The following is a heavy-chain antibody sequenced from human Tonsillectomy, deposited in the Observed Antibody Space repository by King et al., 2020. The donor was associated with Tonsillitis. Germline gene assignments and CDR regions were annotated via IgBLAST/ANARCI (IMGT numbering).Heavy chain of an antibody. Sequence: VQLVESGGGLVQPGGSLRLSCAASGFTFSSYAMSWVRQAPGKGLEWVSVIYSGGSSTYYADSVKGRFTISRDNSKNTLYLQMNSLRAEDTALSYCAKFGDYVPTYFDYWGQGTLVTVSS. J-gene: IGHJ4*02. CDR2: IYSGGSST. V-gene: IGHV3-23*03. CDR1: GFTFSSYA. D-gene: IGHD4-17*01. CDR3: AKFGDYVPTYFDY.